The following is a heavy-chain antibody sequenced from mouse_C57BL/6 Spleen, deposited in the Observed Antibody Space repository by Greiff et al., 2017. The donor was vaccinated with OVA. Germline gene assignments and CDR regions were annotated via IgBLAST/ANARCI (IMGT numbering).Heavy chain of an antibody. CDR2: IYPGDGDT. CDR3: ARGYYASFDY. Sequence: QVHVKQSGAELVKPGASVKISCKASGYAFSSYWMNWVKQRPGKGLEWIGQIYPGDGDTNYNGKFKGKATLTADKSSSTAYMQLSSLTSEDAAVYFCARGYYASFDYWGQGTTLTVSS. V-gene: IGHV1-80*01. CDR1: GYAFSSYW. J-gene: IGHJ2*01. D-gene: IGHD2-3*01.